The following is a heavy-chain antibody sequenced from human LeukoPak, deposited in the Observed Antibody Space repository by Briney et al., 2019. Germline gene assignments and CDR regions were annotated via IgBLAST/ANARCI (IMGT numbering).Heavy chain of an antibody. CDR3: ARTGQAYGSGSPIDY. CDR2: IYSGGST. D-gene: IGHD3-10*01. J-gene: IGHJ4*02. Sequence: GGSLRLSCAASGFAVSSNYMSWVRQAPGKGLEWVSVIYSGGSTYYADSVKGRFTISRDNSKNTLYLQMNSLRAEDTAVYYCARTGQAYGSGSPIDYWGQGTLVTVSS. V-gene: IGHV3-53*01. CDR1: GFAVSSNY.